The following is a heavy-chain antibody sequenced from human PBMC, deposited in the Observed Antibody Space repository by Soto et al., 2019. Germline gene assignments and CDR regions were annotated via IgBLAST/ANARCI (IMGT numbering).Heavy chain of an antibody. CDR1: GYTFTSYG. Sequence: ASVKVSCKASGYTFTSYGISWVRQAPGQGLEWMGWISAYNGNTNYAQKLQGRVTMTADTSTSTAYMELRSLRSDDTAVYYCARRYSGYDYGTNWFDPWGQGTLVTVSS. V-gene: IGHV1-18*01. D-gene: IGHD5-12*01. CDR2: ISAYNGNT. J-gene: IGHJ5*02. CDR3: ARRYSGYDYGTNWFDP.